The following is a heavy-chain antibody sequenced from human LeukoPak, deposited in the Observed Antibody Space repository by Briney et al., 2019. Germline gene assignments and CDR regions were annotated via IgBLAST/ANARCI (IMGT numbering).Heavy chain of an antibody. D-gene: IGHD3-22*01. V-gene: IGHV1-2*02. J-gene: IGHJ4*02. Sequence: ASVKVSCKASGYTFTSYYMHWVRQAPGQGLEWMGWMNPNSGSTNYAQKFQGRVTMTRDTSISTAYMELSRLRSDDTAVYYCSRAPGGITMIVVATHFDYWGQGTLVTVSS. CDR1: GYTFTSYY. CDR2: MNPNSGST. CDR3: SRAPGGITMIVVATHFDY.